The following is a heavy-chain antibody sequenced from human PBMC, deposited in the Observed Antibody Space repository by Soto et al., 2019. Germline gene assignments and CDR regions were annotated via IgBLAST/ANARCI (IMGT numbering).Heavy chain of an antibody. J-gene: IGHJ6*02. CDR3: ARVEKLAVAGRVTKMYYYYGMDV. CDR1: GGTFSSYA. CDR2: IIPIFGTA. V-gene: IGHV1-69*06. D-gene: IGHD6-19*01. Sequence: SVKVSCKASGGTFSSYAISWVRQAPGQGLEWMGGIIPIFGTANYAQKSQGRVTITADKSTSTAYMELSSLRSEDTAVYYCARVEKLAVAGRVTKMYYYYGMDVWGQGTTVTVSS.